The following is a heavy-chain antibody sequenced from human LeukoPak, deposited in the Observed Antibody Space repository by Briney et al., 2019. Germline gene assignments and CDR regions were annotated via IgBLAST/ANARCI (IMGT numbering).Heavy chain of an antibody. CDR1: GGTFSSYA. CDR3: ARSLYSSSLSNWFDP. V-gene: IGHV1-69*13. D-gene: IGHD6-13*01. Sequence: ASVKVSCKASGGTFSSYAISWVRQAPGQGLEWMGVIIPIFGTANYAQKFQGRDTITADESTSTAYMELSSLRSEDTAVYYCARSLYSSSLSNWFDPWGQGTLVTVSS. J-gene: IGHJ5*02. CDR2: IIPIFGTA.